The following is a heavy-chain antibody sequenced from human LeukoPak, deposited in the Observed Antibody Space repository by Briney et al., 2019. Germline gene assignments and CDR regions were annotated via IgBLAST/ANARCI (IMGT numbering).Heavy chain of an antibody. CDR1: GFTFSSYW. J-gene: IGHJ4*02. CDR3: AGDGIDGFIDY. CDR2: IKTDGTKK. V-gene: IGHV3-7*01. Sequence: GGSLRLSCAASGFTFSSYWLSWVRQAPGKGLEWVANIKTDGTKKYYVDSVKGRFTISRDNAKNSLYLQMNSLRAEDTAVYYCAGDGIDGFIDYWGQGTLVTVSS. D-gene: IGHD5-24*01.